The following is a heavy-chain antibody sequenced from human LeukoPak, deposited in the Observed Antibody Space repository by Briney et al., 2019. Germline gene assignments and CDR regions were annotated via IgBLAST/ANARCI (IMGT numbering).Heavy chain of an antibody. CDR3: ARLNTELLWFGELSCYFDY. Sequence: KPSETLSLTCTVSGGSISSYYWSWIRQPPGKGLEWIGYIYYSGSTNYNPSLKSRVTISVDTSKNQFSLKLSSVTAADSAVYYCARLNTELLWFGELSCYFDYWGQGTLVTVSS. CDR2: IYYSGST. V-gene: IGHV4-59*01. D-gene: IGHD3-10*01. J-gene: IGHJ4*02. CDR1: GGSISSYY.